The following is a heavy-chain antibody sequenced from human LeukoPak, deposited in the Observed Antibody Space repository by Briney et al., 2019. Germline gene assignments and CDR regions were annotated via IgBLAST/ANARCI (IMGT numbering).Heavy chain of an antibody. CDR1: GFTVSSNY. D-gene: IGHD4-17*01. CDR3: AREHTVTTYPSNGMDV. Sequence: GGSLRLSCAASGFTVSSNYMSWVRQAPGKGLEWVLVIYSGGSTYYADSVKGRFTISRDNSKNTLYLQMNSLRAEDTAVYYCAREHTVTTYPSNGMDVWGQGTTVTVSS. V-gene: IGHV3-53*01. J-gene: IGHJ6*02. CDR2: IYSGGST.